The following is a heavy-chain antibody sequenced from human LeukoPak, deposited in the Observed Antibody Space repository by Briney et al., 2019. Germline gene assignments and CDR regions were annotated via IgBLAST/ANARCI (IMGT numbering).Heavy chain of an antibody. CDR1: GFTFSSYG. CDR2: IWYDGSNK. CDR3: ARDIEVGATEYYFDY. Sequence: GRSLRLSCAASGFTFSSYGMHWVRQAPGKGLEWVAVIWYDGSNKYYADSVKGRFTISRDNSKNTLYLQMNGLRAEDTAVYYCARDIEVGATEYYFDYWGQGTLVTVSS. V-gene: IGHV3-33*01. D-gene: IGHD1-26*01. J-gene: IGHJ4*02.